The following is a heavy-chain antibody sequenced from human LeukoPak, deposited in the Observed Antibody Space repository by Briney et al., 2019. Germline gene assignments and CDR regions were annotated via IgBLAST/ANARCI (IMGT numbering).Heavy chain of an antibody. J-gene: IGHJ5*02. V-gene: IGHV3-23*01. CDR3: AKDRVAIFGVVTTHWFDP. Sequence: GGSLRLSCAASGFTFSSYAMNWVRQAPGKGLEWVSGITSSGDNTYYAASVKGRFTISRDNSKKTLWLQLNSLRVEDTAVYYCAKDRVAIFGVVTTHWFDPWGQGTLVTVSS. D-gene: IGHD3-3*01. CDR1: GFTFSSYA. CDR2: ITSSGDNT.